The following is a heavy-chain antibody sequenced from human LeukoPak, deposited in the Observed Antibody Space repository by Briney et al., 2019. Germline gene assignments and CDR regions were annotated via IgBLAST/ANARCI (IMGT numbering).Heavy chain of an antibody. CDR3: ASIARMYSSSWLIRNGGYYFDY. CDR1: GGSISSYY. CDR2: IYYSGST. Sequence: SETLSLICTVSGGSISSYYWSWIRQPPGKGLEWIGYIYYSGSTNYNPSLKSRVTISVDTSKNQFSLKLSSVTAADTAVYYCASIARMYSSSWLIRNGGYYFDYWGQGTLVTVSS. D-gene: IGHD6-13*01. V-gene: IGHV4-59*01. J-gene: IGHJ4*02.